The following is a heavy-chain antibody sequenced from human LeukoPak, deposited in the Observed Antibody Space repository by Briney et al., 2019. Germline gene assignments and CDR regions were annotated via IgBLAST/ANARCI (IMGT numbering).Heavy chain of an antibody. CDR1: GYTFTGYY. D-gene: IGHD3-16*02. CDR2: VNPNSGGT. V-gene: IGHV1-2*02. Sequence: GASVKVSCKASGYTFTGYYMHWVRQAPGQGLEWMGWVNPNSGGTNYAQKFQGRVTMTGDTSISAAYMELSRLRSDDTAVYYCARSYDYVWGSYRYFGYWGQGTLVTVSS. CDR3: ARSYDYVWGSYRYFGY. J-gene: IGHJ4*02.